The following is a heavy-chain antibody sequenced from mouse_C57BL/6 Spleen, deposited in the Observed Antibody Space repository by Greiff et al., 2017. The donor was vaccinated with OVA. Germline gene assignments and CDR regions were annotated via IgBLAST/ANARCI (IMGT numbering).Heavy chain of an antibody. CDR1: GFTFSSYA. CDR3: ARERGFLYAMDY. V-gene: IGHV5-4*01. CDR2: ISDGGSYT. J-gene: IGHJ4*01. Sequence: EVKVVESGGGLVKPGGSLKLSCAASGFTFSSYAMSWVRQTPEKRLEWVATISDGGSYTYYPDNVKGRFTISRDNAKNNLYLQMSHLKSEDTAMYYSARERGFLYAMDYWGQGTSVTVSS.